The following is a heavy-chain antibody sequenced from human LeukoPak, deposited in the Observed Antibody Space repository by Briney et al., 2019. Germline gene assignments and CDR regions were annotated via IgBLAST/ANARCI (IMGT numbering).Heavy chain of an antibody. CDR2: ISPYTTKT. V-gene: IGHV1-18*01. D-gene: IGHD3-10*01. CDR3: ARRNYGSPRWFDP. CDR1: GYTFISYG. J-gene: IGHJ5*02. Sequence: GASVKVSCKASGYTFISYGITWVRQAPGQGLEWMGWISPYTTKTNYAQSLQGRVTMTRNTSISTAYMELSSLRSEDTAVYYCARRNYGSPRWFDPWGQGTLVTVSS.